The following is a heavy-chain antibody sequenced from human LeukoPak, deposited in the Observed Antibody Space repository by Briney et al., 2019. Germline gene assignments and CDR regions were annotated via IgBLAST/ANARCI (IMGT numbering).Heavy chain of an antibody. V-gene: IGHV5-51*01. J-gene: IGHJ4*02. Sequence: PGESLKISCKGSGYRFTSYWIGWVRQLPGKGLEWMGIIYPGDSDTRYSPSFQGQVTISADKTITTPYLQWSSLKASDTAMYYCARRLVSIDYFDYWGQGTLVTVSS. CDR2: IYPGDSDT. CDR1: GYRFTSYW. CDR3: ARRLVSIDYFDY. D-gene: IGHD6-6*01.